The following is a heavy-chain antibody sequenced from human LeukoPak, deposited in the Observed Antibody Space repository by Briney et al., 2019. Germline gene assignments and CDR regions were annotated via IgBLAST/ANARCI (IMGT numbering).Heavy chain of an antibody. V-gene: IGHV2-70*01. CDR2: IDWDDDK. J-gene: IGHJ6*02. Sequence: SGPALVKPTQTLTLTCTFSGFSLSTSGMSVSWIRQPPGKALEWLALIDWDDDKYFSTSLKTRLTISKDTSKNQVVLKMTNMDSVDTATYYCARTPGEYNYGYLYSYYYGMDVWGQGTTVTVSS. CDR3: ARTPGEYNYGYLYSYYYGMDV. D-gene: IGHD5-18*01. CDR1: GFSLSTSGMS.